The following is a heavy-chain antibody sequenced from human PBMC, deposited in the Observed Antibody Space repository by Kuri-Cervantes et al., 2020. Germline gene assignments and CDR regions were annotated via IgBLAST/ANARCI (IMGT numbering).Heavy chain of an antibody. V-gene: IGHV3-33*08. CDR1: GFTFSSYG. J-gene: IGHJ4*02. CDR2: ISYDGNSK. D-gene: IGHD2-2*01. Sequence: GGSLRLSCAASGFTFSSYGMNWVRQAPGKGLEWVAIISYDGNSKYYADSVKGRFTVSRDKSKNTLYLQMNSLRVEDTAVYYRARDLESIVVVPAAIDYWGQGTLVTVSS. CDR3: ARDLESIVVVPAAIDY.